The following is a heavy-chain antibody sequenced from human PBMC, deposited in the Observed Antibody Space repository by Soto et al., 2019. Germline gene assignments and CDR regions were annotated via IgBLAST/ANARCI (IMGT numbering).Heavy chain of an antibody. J-gene: IGHJ5*02. V-gene: IGHV3-15*01. CDR2: IRSETDGGTA. Sequence: GGSLRLSCATSGFTCTRAWMSWVRQVPGKGLEWVGRIRSETDGGTADYGSTVDARFTISRDDSKRVVFLQIDNVRTDDTAFYYCTTDTIPFSTPVIASSWFHPWGQGTPVTVSS. CDR1: GFTCTRAW. D-gene: IGHD2-21*01. CDR3: TTDTIPFSTPVIASSWFHP.